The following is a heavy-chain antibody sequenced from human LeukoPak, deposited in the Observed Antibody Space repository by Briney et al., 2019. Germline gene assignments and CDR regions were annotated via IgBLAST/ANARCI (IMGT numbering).Heavy chain of an antibody. CDR1: GYTFTGYY. CDR2: INPNSGGT. V-gene: IGHV1-2*02. CDR3: AREGYYGSGYNWFDP. J-gene: IGHJ5*02. D-gene: IGHD3-10*01. Sequence: ASVKVSCKASGYTFTGYYMQWVRQAPGQGLEWMGWINPNSGGTNYAQKFQGRVTMTRDTSISTAYMELSRLRSDDTAVYYCAREGYYGSGYNWFDPWGQGTLVTVSS.